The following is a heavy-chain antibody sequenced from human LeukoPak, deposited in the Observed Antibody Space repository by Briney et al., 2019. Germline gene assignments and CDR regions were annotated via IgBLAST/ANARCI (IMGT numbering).Heavy chain of an antibody. CDR3: GRGGGDFDY. D-gene: IGHD3-10*01. Sequence: SETLSLTCTVSGGSISSYYWSWIRQPPGKGLEWIGYIYYSGSTNYNPSLKSRVTISVDTSKNQFSLKLSSVTAADTAVYYCGRGGGDFDYWGQGTLVTVSS. J-gene: IGHJ4*02. CDR2: IYYSGST. CDR1: GGSISSYY. V-gene: IGHV4-59*12.